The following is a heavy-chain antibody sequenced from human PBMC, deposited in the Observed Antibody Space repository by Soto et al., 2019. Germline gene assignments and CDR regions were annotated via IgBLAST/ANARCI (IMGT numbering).Heavy chain of an antibody. J-gene: IGHJ6*04. CDR2: IYYSGST. Sequence: TSETLSLTCTVSGGSISSYYWSWIRQPPGKGLEWIGYIYYSGSTNYNPSLKSRVTISVDTSKNQFSLKLSSVTAADTAVYYCARLMGLDVWGKGTTVPVSS. CDR1: GGSISSYY. V-gene: IGHV4-59*08. D-gene: IGHD3-16*01. CDR3: ARLMGLDV.